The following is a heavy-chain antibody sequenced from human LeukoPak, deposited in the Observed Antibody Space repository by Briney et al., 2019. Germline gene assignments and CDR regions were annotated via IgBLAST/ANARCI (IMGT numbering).Heavy chain of an antibody. CDR3: ARDQSHHDSSGSLYDP. D-gene: IGHD3-22*01. J-gene: IGHJ5*02. CDR1: GFTFSTYG. CDR2: IRDNESDK. Sequence: GGSLRLSCTASGFTFSTYGMHWVRQAPGKGLEWVAFIRDNESDKYYADSVKGRFTISRDNSKNTLYLQMNSLTPDDTALYYCARDQSHHDSSGSLYDPWGQGTLVTVSS. V-gene: IGHV3-30*02.